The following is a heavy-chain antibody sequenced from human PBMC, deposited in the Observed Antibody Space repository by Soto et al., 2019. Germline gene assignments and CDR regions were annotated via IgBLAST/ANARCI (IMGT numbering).Heavy chain of an antibody. V-gene: IGHV4-61*08. CDR2: IYYSGIT. J-gene: IGHJ4*02. CDR3: ARVPYGDYGFDY. D-gene: IGHD4-17*01. Sequence: SETLSLTCTVSGGSISSGGYYWSWIRQHPGKGLEWIGYIYYSGITNYNPSLKSRVTISVDTSKNQFSLKLSSVTAADTAVYDGARVPYGDYGFDYWGQGTLVTVSS. CDR1: GGSISSGGYY.